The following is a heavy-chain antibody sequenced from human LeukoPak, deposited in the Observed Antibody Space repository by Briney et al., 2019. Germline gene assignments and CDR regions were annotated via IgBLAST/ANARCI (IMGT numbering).Heavy chain of an antibody. D-gene: IGHD2/OR15-2a*01. CDR2: ISSSSSYI. Sequence: PGGSLRLSCAASGFTFSSYSMNWVRQAPGKGMEWVSSISSSSSYIYYADSVKGRFTISRDNAKNSLYLQMNSLRAEDTAVYYCARAGEYDRTSGFDYWGQGTLVTVSS. CDR1: GFTFSSYS. J-gene: IGHJ4*02. V-gene: IGHV3-21*01. CDR3: ARAGEYDRTSGFDY.